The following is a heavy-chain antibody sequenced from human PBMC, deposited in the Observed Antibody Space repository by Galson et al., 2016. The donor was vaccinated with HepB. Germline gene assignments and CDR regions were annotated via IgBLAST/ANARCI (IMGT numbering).Heavy chain of an antibody. CDR2: LRGDGTHP. V-gene: IGHV3-23*01. CDR1: GFNFANHG. J-gene: IGHJ4*02. CDR3: AKGRNYYDNSGYFAD. D-gene: IGHD3-22*01. Sequence: SLRLSCAASGFNFANHGMNWVRQAPGEGLEWVSSLRGDGTHPEYADSVKGRFTISRDNSKNTLFLQMNSLRAEDTAVYYCAKGRNYYDNSGYFADWGQGTLVTVSS.